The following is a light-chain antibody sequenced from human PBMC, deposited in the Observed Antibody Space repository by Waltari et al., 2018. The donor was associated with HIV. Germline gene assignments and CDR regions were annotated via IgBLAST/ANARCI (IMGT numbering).Light chain of an antibody. CDR2: EVT. J-gene: IGLJ2*01. Sequence: QSALTQPASVSGSPGQSITISCTGSRNDIGTYKYVSWYQQHPGKAPKLLIYEVTNRPSGVSDRFSGSKSGNTASLVISGLQTDDEADYYCSSYTSSTTVIFGGGTKLTVL. CDR3: SSYTSSTTVI. CDR1: RNDIGTYKY. V-gene: IGLV2-14*01.